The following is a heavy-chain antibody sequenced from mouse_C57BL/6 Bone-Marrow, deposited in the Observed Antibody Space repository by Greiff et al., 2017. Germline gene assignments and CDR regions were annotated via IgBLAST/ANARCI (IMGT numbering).Heavy chain of an antibody. CDR2: IDPSDSET. CDR3: ARRVYSKGYYFDY. D-gene: IGHD2-5*01. V-gene: IGHV1-52*01. CDR1: GYTFTSYW. J-gene: IGHJ2*01. Sequence: QVQLQQPGAELVRPGSSVKLSCKASGYTFTSYWMHWVKQRPIQGLEWIGNIDPSDSETHYNQKFKDKATLTVDKSSSTAYMQLSRLTSEDSAVYYCARRVYSKGYYFDYWGQGTTLTVSS.